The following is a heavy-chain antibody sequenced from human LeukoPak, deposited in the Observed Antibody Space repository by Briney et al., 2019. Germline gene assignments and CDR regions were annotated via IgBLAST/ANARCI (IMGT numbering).Heavy chain of an antibody. CDR2: ISGSSTYI. J-gene: IGHJ4*02. Sequence: GGFLRLSCAASSFSFSNYSVKWGRQAPRGGLGWVSYISGSSTYIYYAVSGRGRFTISKDNANNSLHLQMNSLRAEDTAVYYCARAYNGYDYFDYWGQGTLVTVSS. CDR1: SFSFSNYS. D-gene: IGHD5-12*01. CDR3: ARAYNGYDYFDY. V-gene: IGHV3-21*05.